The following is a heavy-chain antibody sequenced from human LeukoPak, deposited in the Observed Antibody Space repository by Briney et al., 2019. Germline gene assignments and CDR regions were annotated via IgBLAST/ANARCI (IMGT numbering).Heavy chain of an antibody. CDR2: ISSSSSYI. D-gene: IGHD7-27*01. CDR1: GFTFSSYS. Sequence: GGSLRLSCAASGFTFSSYSMNWVRQAPGKGLEWVSSISSSSSYIYYADSVKGRFTISRDNAKNSLYLQMNSLRSEDTAFYYCAKANWGNPFDSWGQGTLVTVSS. CDR3: AKANWGNPFDS. J-gene: IGHJ4*02. V-gene: IGHV3-21*04.